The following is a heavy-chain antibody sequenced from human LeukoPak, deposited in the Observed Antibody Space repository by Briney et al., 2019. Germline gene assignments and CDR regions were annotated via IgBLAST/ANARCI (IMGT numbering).Heavy chain of an antibody. V-gene: IGHV3-7*04. Sequence: GGSLRLSCAASGLTFSRYWMTWVRQAPGKGLEWVANIKQDGSEKNHVDSVKGRFTISRDNAKNSLYLQMNSLRAEDTAVYYCARGLLAAAGIDYWGQGALVTVSS. CDR2: IKQDGSEK. J-gene: IGHJ4*02. CDR1: GLTFSRYW. CDR3: ARGLLAAAGIDY. D-gene: IGHD6-13*01.